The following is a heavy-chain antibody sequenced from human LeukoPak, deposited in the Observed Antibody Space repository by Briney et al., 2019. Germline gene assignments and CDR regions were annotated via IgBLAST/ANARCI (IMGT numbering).Heavy chain of an antibody. CDR1: GGTFSSYA. D-gene: IGHD1-26*01. V-gene: IGHV1-69*06. CDR3: ARDSRVGAVPFDY. Sequence: GASVKVSCKASGGTFSSYAISWVRQAPGQGLEWMGGIIPIFGTANYAQKFQGRVTITADKSTSTAYMELSSLRSEDTAVYYCARDSRVGAVPFDYWGQGTLVTVSS. CDR2: IIPIFGTA. J-gene: IGHJ4*02.